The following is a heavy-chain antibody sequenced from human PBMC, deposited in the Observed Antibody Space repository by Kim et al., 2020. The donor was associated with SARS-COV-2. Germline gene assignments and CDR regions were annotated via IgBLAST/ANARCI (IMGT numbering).Heavy chain of an antibody. J-gene: IGHJ4*02. V-gene: IGHV3-64D*09. CDR3: VKGDVTYYYDSSGSD. D-gene: IGHD3-22*01. Sequence: GGSLRLSCSASGFTFSSYAMHWVRQAPGKGLEYVSAISSNGGSTYYADSVKGRFTISRDNSKNTLYLQMSSLRAEDTAVYYCVKGDVTYYYDSSGSDWGQGTLVTVSS. CDR1: GFTFSSYA. CDR2: ISSNGGST.